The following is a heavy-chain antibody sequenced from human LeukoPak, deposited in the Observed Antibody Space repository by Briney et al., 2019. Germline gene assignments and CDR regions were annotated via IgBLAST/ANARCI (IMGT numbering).Heavy chain of an antibody. CDR2: ISGSGGST. V-gene: IGHV3-23*01. Sequence: GGTLRLSCAASGFTFSSYGMSWVRQAPGKGLEWVSAISGSGGSTYYADSVKGRFTISRDNAKNSLYLQMNSLRAEDTAVYYCARVSEVIAVADYFDYWGQGTLVTVSS. D-gene: IGHD6-19*01. CDR1: GFTFSSYG. J-gene: IGHJ4*02. CDR3: ARVSEVIAVADYFDY.